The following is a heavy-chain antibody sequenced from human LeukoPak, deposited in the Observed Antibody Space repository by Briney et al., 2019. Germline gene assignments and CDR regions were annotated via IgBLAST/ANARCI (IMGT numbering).Heavy chain of an antibody. CDR1: GFTFSTHR. CDR2: ISGTSTYI. V-gene: IGHV3-21*01. Sequence: GGSLRLSCAASGFTFSTHRMHSVRQAPGKGLEWVSSISGTSTYIHYADSVRGRFTISRDNAKNSLYLQMNSLRAEDTAVYYCARDRGFIGVFYNGIDVWGQGTTVTVSS. D-gene: IGHD3-10*01. J-gene: IGHJ6*02. CDR3: ARDRGFIGVFYNGIDV.